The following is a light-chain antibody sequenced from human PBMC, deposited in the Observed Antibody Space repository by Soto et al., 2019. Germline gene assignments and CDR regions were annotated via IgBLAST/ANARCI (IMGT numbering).Light chain of an antibody. CDR3: SSYRSSSTQV. Sequence: QSALTQPASVSGSPGQSITISCTGTSSDVGGYNYVSWYQQHPGKATKLMIYDVSNRPSGVSNRFAGSKSGNTASRTISGLQAEDGADYYCSSYRSSSTQVFGTGTKLTVL. CDR2: DVS. J-gene: IGLJ1*01. V-gene: IGLV2-14*01. CDR1: SSDVGGYNY.